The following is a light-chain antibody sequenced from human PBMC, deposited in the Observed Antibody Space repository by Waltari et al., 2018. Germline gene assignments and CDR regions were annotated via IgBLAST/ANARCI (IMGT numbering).Light chain of an antibody. CDR3: QQYYTTPYT. J-gene: IGKJ2*01. CDR2: WAS. Sequence: DIVMTQSPDSLAVSLGERATIHCKSSQTVLQSSNNRNVLVWYLQKPGPPPKLLINWASTRESGVPDRFSGSGSGTDFTLTISSLQAEDVGVYYCQQYYTTPYTFGQGTRLEI. CDR1: QTVLQSSNNRNV. V-gene: IGKV4-1*01.